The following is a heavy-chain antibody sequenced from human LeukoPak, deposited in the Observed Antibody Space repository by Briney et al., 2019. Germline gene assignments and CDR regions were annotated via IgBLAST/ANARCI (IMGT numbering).Heavy chain of an antibody. CDR2: ISSSGSTI. Sequence: GGSLRLSCTASGFTFTGYAMSWVRQAPGKGLEWVSYISSSGSTIYYADSVKGRFTISRDNSKNMLFLQMNSLRAEDTAVYYCAKDLIVGALDYWGQGTLVTVSS. CDR1: GFTFTGYA. J-gene: IGHJ4*02. V-gene: IGHV3-23*01. CDR3: AKDLIVGALDY. D-gene: IGHD1-26*01.